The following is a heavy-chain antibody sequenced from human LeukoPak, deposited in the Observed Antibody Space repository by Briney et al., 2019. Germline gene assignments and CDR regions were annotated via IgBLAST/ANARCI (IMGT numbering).Heavy chain of an antibody. CDR3: ANSKVHYGDYAWTFNY. D-gene: IGHD4-17*01. CDR1: GFTFSSYA. V-gene: IGHV3-23*01. J-gene: IGHJ4*02. Sequence: GGSLRLSCAASGFTFSSYAMRGLRQAPGRGREWGSVISGSGGSTYYADSVKGRFTISSDTSKNALYLQMNSLSAEATAVYYCANSKVHYGDYAWTFNYWGQGTLVTVPS. CDR2: ISGSGGST.